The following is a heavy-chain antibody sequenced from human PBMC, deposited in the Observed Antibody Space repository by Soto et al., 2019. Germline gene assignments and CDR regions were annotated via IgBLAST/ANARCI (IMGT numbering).Heavy chain of an antibody. V-gene: IGHV1-46*01. CDR1: GYTFTSYY. CDR3: ARDVKQWLVKESGHY. D-gene: IGHD6-19*01. J-gene: IGHJ4*02. CDR2: INPSGGST. Sequence: QVQLVQSGAEVKKPGASVKVSCKASGYTFTSYYMHWVRQAPGQGLEWMGIINPSGGSTSYAQKFQGRGTMTRDTSTSTVYMELSSLRSEDTAVYYCARDVKQWLVKESGHYWGQGTLVTVSS.